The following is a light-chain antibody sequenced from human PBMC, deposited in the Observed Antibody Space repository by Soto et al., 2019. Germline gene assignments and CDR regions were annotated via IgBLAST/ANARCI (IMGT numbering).Light chain of an antibody. Sequence: QSALAQPPSVSGAPGQKVTISCTGSSSNIGAGYDLHWYQQLPGTAPKLLLYGNNNRPSGVPDRFSGSKSGTSASLAITGLQAEDESDYYCQSYDCRLSAYVFGTGTKVTVL. CDR1: SSNIGAGYD. J-gene: IGLJ1*01. V-gene: IGLV1-40*01. CDR3: QSYDCRLSAYV. CDR2: GNN.